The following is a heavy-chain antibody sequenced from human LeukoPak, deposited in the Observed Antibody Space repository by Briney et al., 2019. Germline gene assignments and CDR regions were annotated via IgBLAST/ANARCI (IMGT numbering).Heavy chain of an antibody. CDR1: GGSISSYY. CDR2: IYTSGST. J-gene: IGHJ3*02. CDR3: ARGHSSGYQDAFDI. V-gene: IGHV4-4*07. D-gene: IGHD3-22*01. Sequence: SETLSLTCTVSGGSISSYYWSWIRQPAGKGLEWIGRIYTSGSTNYNPSFKSRVTMSVDTSKNQFSLKLSSVTAADTAVYYCARGHSSGYQDAFDIWGQGTMVTVSS.